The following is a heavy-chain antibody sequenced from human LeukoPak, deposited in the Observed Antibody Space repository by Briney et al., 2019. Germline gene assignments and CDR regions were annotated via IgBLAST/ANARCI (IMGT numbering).Heavy chain of an antibody. CDR3: ARGGGVVVVPAAINLYYFDY. D-gene: IGHD2-2*01. V-gene: IGHV4-34*01. J-gene: IGHJ4*02. Sequence: SETLFLTCAVYGGSFSGYYWSWIRQPPGKGLEWIGEINHSGSTNYNPSLKSRVTISVDTSKNQFSLKLSSVTAADTAVYYCARGGGVVVVPAAINLYYFDYWGQGTLVTVSS. CDR1: GGSFSGYY. CDR2: INHSGST.